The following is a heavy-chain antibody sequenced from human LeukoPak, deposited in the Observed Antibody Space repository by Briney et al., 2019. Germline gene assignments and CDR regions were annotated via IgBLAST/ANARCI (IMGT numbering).Heavy chain of an antibody. D-gene: IGHD4-17*01. Sequence: GASVKVSCKASGYTFTGYYMHWVRQAPGQGLEWMGWISGNNDNPNYGQKFRGRFALTTDSSTSTAYMELRNLRSDDTAVYFCARDGTSTDDYWGQGTLVTVSS. CDR1: GYTFTGYY. J-gene: IGHJ4*02. V-gene: IGHV1-18*04. CDR2: ISGNNDNP. CDR3: ARDGTSTDDY.